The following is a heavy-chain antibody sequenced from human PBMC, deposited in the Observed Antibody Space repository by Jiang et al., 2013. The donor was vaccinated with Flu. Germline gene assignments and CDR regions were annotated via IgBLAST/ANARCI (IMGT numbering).Heavy chain of an antibody. J-gene: IGHJ3*02. D-gene: IGHD3-22*01. Sequence: GPGLVKPSETLSLTCTVSGGSISSYYWSWIRQPPGKGLEWIGYIYYSGSTNYNPSLKSRVTISVDTSKNQFSLKLSSVTAADTAVYYCARDNRSGYYSRAFDIWGQGTMVTVSS. CDR3: ARDNRSGYYSRAFDI. CDR1: GGSISSYY. V-gene: IGHV4-59*01. CDR2: IYYSGST.